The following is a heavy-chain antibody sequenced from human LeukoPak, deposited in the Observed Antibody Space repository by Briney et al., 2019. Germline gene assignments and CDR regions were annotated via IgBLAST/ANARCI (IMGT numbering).Heavy chain of an antibody. CDR3: ARDFLGSYEFNYYYYYMDV. CDR2: ISSSSSYI. D-gene: IGHD3-16*01. V-gene: IGHV3-21*01. J-gene: IGHJ6*03. CDR1: GFTFSSYG. Sequence: GGSLRLSCAASGFTFSSYGMHWVRQAPGKGLEWVSSISSSSSYIYYADSVKGRFTISRDNAKNSLYLQMNSLRAEDTAVYYCARDFLGSYEFNYYYYYMDVWGKGTTVTVSS.